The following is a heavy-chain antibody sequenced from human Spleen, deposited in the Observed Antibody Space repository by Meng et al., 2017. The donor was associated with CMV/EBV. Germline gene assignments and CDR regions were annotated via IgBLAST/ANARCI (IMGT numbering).Heavy chain of an antibody. Sequence: GYTFTGYYMHWVRQAPGQGLEWMGWINPNSGGTNYAQKFQGRVTMTRDTSISTAYMELSRLRSDDTAVYYCVRKGYCSSTSCSYWDYWGQGTLVTVSS. J-gene: IGHJ4*02. D-gene: IGHD2-2*01. V-gene: IGHV1-2*02. CDR3: VRKGYCSSTSCSYWDY. CDR1: GYTFTGYY. CDR2: INPNSGGT.